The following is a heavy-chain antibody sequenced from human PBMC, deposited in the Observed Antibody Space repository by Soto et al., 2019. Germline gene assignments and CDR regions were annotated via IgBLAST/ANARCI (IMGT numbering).Heavy chain of an antibody. V-gene: IGHV5-51*01. D-gene: IGHD5-18*01. J-gene: IGHJ4*02. CDR3: AIRGYSYGYSFSY. CDR2: IFPVDSDT. CDR1: GYTFTSYW. Sequence: HGESLKISCKASGYTFTSYWIAWVRQMPGKGLEWMGIIFPVDSDTTYSPSFQGQVTISADKSITTTYVQWSSLKASDTAMYYCAIRGYSYGYSFSYWGQGTLVTVSS.